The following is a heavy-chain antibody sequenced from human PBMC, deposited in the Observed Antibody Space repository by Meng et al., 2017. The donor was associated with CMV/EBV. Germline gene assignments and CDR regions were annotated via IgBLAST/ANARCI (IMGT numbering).Heavy chain of an antibody. V-gene: IGHV3-21*01. CDR1: GFTFSSYR. D-gene: IGHD6-25*01. J-gene: IGHJ3*02. CDR3: ARDDPRTSGRVCAFDI. Sequence: GESLKISCAASGFTFSSYRMNWVRQAPGKGLEWVSSISSSSSYIYYADSVKGRFTISRDNAKNSLYLQMNSLRAEDTAVYYCARDDPRTSGRVCAFDIWGQGTMVTVSS. CDR2: ISSSSSYI.